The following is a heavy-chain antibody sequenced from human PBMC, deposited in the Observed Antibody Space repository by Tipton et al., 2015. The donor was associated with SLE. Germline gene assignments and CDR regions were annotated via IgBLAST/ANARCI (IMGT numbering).Heavy chain of an antibody. Sequence: GLVKPSETLSLSCTVSGASLSSNYWSWVRQPPGKGLEWIGFVSYSGRTRYSPSLESRVTISADSSKNQVSLKLRSVTAADTAVYYCARGRIAVAGNHFDYWGQGTLVTVSS. J-gene: IGHJ4*02. CDR1: GASLSSNY. D-gene: IGHD6-19*01. CDR2: VSYSGRT. CDR3: ARGRIAVAGNHFDY. V-gene: IGHV4-59*08.